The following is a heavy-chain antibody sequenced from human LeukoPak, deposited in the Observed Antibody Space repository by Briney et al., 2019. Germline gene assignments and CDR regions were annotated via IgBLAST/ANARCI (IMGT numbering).Heavy chain of an antibody. J-gene: IGHJ4*02. V-gene: IGHV3-30-3*01. CDR3: ARDQRAGTFDY. Sequence: GGSLRLSCAASGFTFSSYAMHWVRQTPGKGLEWVAVISYDGSNKYYADSVKGRFTISRDNSKNTLYLQMNSLRAEDTAVYYCARDQRAGTFDYWGQGTLVTVSS. CDR1: GFTFSSYA. CDR2: ISYDGSNK. D-gene: IGHD1-1*01.